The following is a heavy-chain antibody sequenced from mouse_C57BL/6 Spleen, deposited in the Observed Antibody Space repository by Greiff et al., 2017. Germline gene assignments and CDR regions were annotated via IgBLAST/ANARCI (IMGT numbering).Heavy chain of an antibody. Sequence: QVQLQQSGAELVKPGASVKISCKASGYAFSSYWMNWVKQRPGKGLEWIGQIYPGDGDTNYNGKFKGKATLTADKSSSTAYMQLSSLTSEDSAVYFCKYGNYDYAMDYWGQGTSVTVSS. CDR3: KYGNYDYAMDY. V-gene: IGHV1-80*01. D-gene: IGHD2-1*01. J-gene: IGHJ4*01. CDR2: IYPGDGDT. CDR1: GYAFSSYW.